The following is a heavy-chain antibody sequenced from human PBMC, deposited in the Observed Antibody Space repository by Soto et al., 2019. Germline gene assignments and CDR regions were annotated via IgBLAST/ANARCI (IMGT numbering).Heavy chain of an antibody. V-gene: IGHV4-59*12. Sequence: SETLSLTCPVSGGSISDYYWSWIRQPPGKGLEWIGYFYYSGSTDYNPSLKSRVTISVDTSKNQFSLKLSSVTAADTAVYYCARDPGSGSYYGWFDPWGQGTLVTVSS. CDR2: FYYSGST. D-gene: IGHD3-10*01. CDR1: GGSISDYY. J-gene: IGHJ5*02. CDR3: ARDPGSGSYYGWFDP.